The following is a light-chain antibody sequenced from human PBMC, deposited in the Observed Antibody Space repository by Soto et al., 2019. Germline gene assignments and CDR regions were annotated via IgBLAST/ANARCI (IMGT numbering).Light chain of an antibody. V-gene: IGLV1-44*01. J-gene: IGLJ2*01. Sequence: QSVLTQSSSGSGTPGQRVTISCSGSSSSIGSNTVNWYQQLPGTAPKLLIYTNNQRPSGVPDRFSGSKSGTSASLAISGLQSEDEADYYCAAWDDSLNGVVFGGGTQLTVL. CDR3: AAWDDSLNGVV. CDR1: SSSIGSNT. CDR2: TNN.